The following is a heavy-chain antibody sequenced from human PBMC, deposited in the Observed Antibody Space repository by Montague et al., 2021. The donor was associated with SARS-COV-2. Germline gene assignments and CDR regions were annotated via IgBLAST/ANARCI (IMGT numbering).Heavy chain of an antibody. V-gene: IGHV6-1*01. Sequence: NDYAVSVKSRMTISPDTSKNQFSLQLSSVTPEDRAVYFCARDPRYSLSWSFDSWGQGTLVTVSS. CDR2: N. J-gene: IGHJ4*02. CDR3: ARDPRYSLSWSFDS. D-gene: IGHD6-13*01.